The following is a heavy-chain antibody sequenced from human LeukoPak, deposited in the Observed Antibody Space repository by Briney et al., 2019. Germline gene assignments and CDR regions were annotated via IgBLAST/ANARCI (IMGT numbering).Heavy chain of an antibody. CDR1: GGSISSNSYY. Sequence: SETLSLTCAVSGGSISSNSYYWGWIRQPPGKGLEWIGSIYYSGSTYYNPSLKSRVTISVDTSKNQFSLKLSSVTAADTAVYYCATDYYDSSGYASSGAFDIWGQGTMVTVSS. J-gene: IGHJ3*02. CDR3: ATDYYDSSGYASSGAFDI. D-gene: IGHD3-22*01. V-gene: IGHV4-39*02. CDR2: IYYSGST.